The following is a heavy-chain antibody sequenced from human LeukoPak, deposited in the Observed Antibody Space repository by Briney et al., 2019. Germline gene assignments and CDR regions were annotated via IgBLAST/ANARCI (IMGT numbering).Heavy chain of an antibody. Sequence: GGSLRLSCAASGLTVSSNYMRWVRQAPGKGLEWVSTIFTGDGTHYADSVKGRFTISRDNAKNTLYLQMNSLRAEDTAVYYCARALAVAGTGGFDPWGLGTLVTVSS. J-gene: IGHJ5*02. CDR1: GLTVSSNY. CDR2: IFTGDGT. CDR3: ARALAVAGTGGFDP. D-gene: IGHD6-19*01. V-gene: IGHV3-53*01.